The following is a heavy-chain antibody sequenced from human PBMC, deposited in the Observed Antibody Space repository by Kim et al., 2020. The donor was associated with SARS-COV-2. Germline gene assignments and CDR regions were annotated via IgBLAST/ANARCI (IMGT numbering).Heavy chain of an antibody. CDR2: ISSSSSYI. Sequence: GGSLRLSCAASGFTFSSYSMNWVRQAPGKGLEWVSSISSSSSYIYYADSVKGRFTISRDNAKNSLYLQMNSLSAEDTAVYYCARDAYGGDFFYYYYGMDVWGQEPSVTLPS. V-gene: IGHV3-21*01. J-gene: IGHJ6*02. CDR1: GFTFSSYS. CDR3: ARDAYGGDFFYYYYGMDV. D-gene: IGHD2-21*01.